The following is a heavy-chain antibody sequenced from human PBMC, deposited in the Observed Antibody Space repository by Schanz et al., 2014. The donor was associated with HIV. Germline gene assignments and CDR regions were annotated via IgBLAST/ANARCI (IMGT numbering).Heavy chain of an antibody. CDR3: ARLYYDSWGGKDEYYFDY. V-gene: IGHV3-21*01. J-gene: IGHJ4*02. CDR1: GFTFSPYS. Sequence: EVQLVESGGGLVKPGGSLRLSCAGSGFTFSPYSMNWVRRAPGKGLEWVSAISSGNRYIYYADSVKGRFTISRDNAKNSLYLQMNRLRAEDTAVYYCARLYYDSWGGKDEYYFDYWGQGTLVTVSS. D-gene: IGHD3-3*01. CDR2: ISSGNRYI.